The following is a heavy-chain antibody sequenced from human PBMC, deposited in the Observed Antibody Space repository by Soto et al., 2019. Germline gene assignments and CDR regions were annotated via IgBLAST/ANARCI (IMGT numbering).Heavy chain of an antibody. V-gene: IGHV4-31*03. CDR2: IYYSGST. CDR1: GGSISSGGYY. D-gene: IGHD6-19*01. J-gene: IGHJ6*02. Sequence: QVQLQESGPGLVKPSQTLSLTCTVSGGSISSGGYYWSWIRQHPGKGLEWIGYIYYSGSTYYNPSLKSRVTISVDTSKNQCSLKLSSVTAADTAVYYWARGLGWPGLTYYSGMDVWGQGTTVTVSS. CDR3: ARGLGWPGLTYYSGMDV.